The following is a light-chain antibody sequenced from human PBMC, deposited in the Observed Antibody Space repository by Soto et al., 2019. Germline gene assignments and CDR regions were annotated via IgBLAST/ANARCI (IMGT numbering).Light chain of an antibody. CDR1: NIGRIT. V-gene: IGLV3-21*02. CDR2: NDS. Sequence: SYELTQPPSVSVAPGQTARITCGGNNIGRITVHWYQQKPGQAPVVVVYNDSDRPSGIPERFSGSNSGNTATLTISGVEAGDEADYYCQVWDSSSDHRGVFGGGTKVTVL. CDR3: QVWDSSSDHRGV. J-gene: IGLJ3*02.